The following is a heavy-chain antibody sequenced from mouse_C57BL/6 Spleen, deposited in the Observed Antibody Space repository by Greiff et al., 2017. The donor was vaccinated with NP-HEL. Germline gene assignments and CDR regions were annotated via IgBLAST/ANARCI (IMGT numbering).Heavy chain of an antibody. CDR3: ARSPLRWYFDV. CDR1: GYSITSGYY. J-gene: IGHJ1*03. V-gene: IGHV3-6*01. Sequence: EVQLQQSGPGLVKPSQSLSLTCSVTGYSITSGYYWNWIRQFPGNKLEWMGYISYDGSNNYNPSLKNRISITRDTSKNQFFLKLNSVTTEDTATYYCARSPLRWYFDVWGTGTTVTVSS. D-gene: IGHD1-1*01. CDR2: ISYDGSN.